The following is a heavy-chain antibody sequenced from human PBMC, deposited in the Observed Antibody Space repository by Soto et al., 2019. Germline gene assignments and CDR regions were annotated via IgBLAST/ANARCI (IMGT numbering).Heavy chain of an antibody. CDR2: INAGNGNT. V-gene: IGHV1-3*01. J-gene: IGHJ4*02. Sequence: GASVKVSCKGSGYTFTSYAMHWVRQAPGQRLEWMGWINAGNGNTKYSQKFQGRVTITRDTSASTAYMELSSLRSEDTAVYYCARGITLPTPLDYWGQGTLVTVSS. D-gene: IGHD1-20*01. CDR1: GYTFTSYA. CDR3: ARGITLPTPLDY.